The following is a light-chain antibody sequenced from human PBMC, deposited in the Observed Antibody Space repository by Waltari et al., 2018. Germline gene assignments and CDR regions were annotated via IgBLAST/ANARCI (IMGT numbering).Light chain of an antibody. Sequence: QSVLTQAPSASGTPGRGVTVSCSGSDSNIGANSVTWYQHVPGAAPKVLIYRSNQRPAGAPYRFSGSKSGTSASLAISGLRSEDEADYYCAAWDDRLDSYVFGTGTRVTVL. CDR3: AAWDDRLDSYV. J-gene: IGLJ1*01. CDR2: RSN. V-gene: IGLV1-44*01. CDR1: DSNIGANS.